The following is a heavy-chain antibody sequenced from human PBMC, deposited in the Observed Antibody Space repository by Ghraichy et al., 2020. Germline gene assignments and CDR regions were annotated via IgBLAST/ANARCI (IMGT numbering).Heavy chain of an antibody. CDR1: GYTFTSYG. CDR3: ARDGPGYCSSTSCHSHDAFDI. Sequence: ASVKVSCKASGYTFTSYGISWVRQAPGQGLEWMGWISAYNGNTNYAQKLQGRVTMTTDTSTSTAYMELRSLRSDDTAVYYCARDGPGYCSSTSCHSHDAFDIWGQGTMVTVSS. CDR2: ISAYNGNT. D-gene: IGHD2-2*01. J-gene: IGHJ3*02. V-gene: IGHV1-18*01.